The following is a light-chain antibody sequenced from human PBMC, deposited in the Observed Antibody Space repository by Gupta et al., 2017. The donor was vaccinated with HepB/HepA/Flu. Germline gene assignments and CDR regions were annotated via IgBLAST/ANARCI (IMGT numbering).Light chain of an antibody. Sequence: SSDLTQDPAVSVALGQTVWIPCQGASLRTYDASWYQQKPGQAPVLVIYGKYNRPSGIPDRFSGFNSGSTASLTITGTQAEDEADYYYNSRDSSGNHLVFGGGTKLTVL. CDR2: GKY. J-gene: IGLJ2*01. CDR3: NSRDSSGNHLV. CDR1: SLRTYD. V-gene: IGLV3-19*01.